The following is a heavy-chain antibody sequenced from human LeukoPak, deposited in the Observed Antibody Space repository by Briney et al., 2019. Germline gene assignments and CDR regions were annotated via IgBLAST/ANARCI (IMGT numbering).Heavy chain of an antibody. CDR1: GYTFTSYD. Sequence: ASVKVSCKASGYTFTSYDINWVRQATGQGLEWMGWMNPNSGNTGYAQKFQGRATITRNTSISTAYMELSSLRSEDTAVYYCAVGGVPAAHDAFDIWGQGTMVTVSS. CDR3: AVGGVPAAHDAFDI. D-gene: IGHD2-2*01. V-gene: IGHV1-8*03. CDR2: MNPNSGNT. J-gene: IGHJ3*02.